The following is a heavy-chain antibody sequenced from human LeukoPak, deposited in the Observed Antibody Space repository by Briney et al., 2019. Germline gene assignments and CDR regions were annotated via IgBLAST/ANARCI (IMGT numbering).Heavy chain of an antibody. Sequence: SETLSLTCTVPGGSISSYYWSWIRQPPGKGLEWIGYIYYSGSTNYNPSLKSRVTISVDTSKNQFSLKLSSVTAADTAVYYCARPSRRGVVIPFDYWGQGTLVTVSS. V-gene: IGHV4-59*08. CDR3: ARPSRRGVVIPFDY. J-gene: IGHJ4*02. CDR2: IYYSGST. D-gene: IGHD3-3*01. CDR1: GGSISSYY.